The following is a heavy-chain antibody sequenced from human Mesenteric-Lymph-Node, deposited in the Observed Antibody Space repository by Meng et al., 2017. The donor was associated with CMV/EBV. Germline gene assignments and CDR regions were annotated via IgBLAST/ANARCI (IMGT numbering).Heavy chain of an antibody. D-gene: IGHD1-14*01. CDR1: GGSISSYY. J-gene: IGHJ4*02. V-gene: IGHV4-59*01. CDR3: AREDTTPGGYYFDY. Sequence: SETLSLTCTVSGGSISSYYWSWIRQPPGKGLEWIGYIYYSGSTNYNPSLKSRVTISVDTSKNQFSLKLSSVTAADTAVYYCAREDTTPGGYYFDYWGQGTLVTVSS. CDR2: IYYSGST.